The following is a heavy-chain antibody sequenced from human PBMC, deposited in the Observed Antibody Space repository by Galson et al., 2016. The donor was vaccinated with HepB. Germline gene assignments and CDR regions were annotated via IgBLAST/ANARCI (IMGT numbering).Heavy chain of an antibody. CDR2: VSYSGAT. CDR1: GGSISSSSYF. D-gene: IGHD2-15*01. J-gene: IGHJ3*02. Sequence: SETLSLTCTVSGGSISSSSYFWTWIRRPPGKGLEWIGSVSYSGATYYNPSLKSRVTISVATSKNQFSLNLSSVTAADTAVYSCARAAPLPRWHGFDSWGQGMMVTVSS. V-gene: IGHV4-39*07. CDR3: ARAAPLPRWHGFDS.